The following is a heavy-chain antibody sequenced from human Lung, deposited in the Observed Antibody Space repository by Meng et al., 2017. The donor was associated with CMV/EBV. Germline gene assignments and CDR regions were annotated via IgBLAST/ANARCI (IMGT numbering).Heavy chain of an antibody. J-gene: IGHJ6*02. CDR2: ISRTGIMI. D-gene: IGHD1-14*01. Sequence: SXTGSGFTFSSYSMNWVRQAPGKGLEWVSYISRTGIMIYYADSVKGRLTISRDNARNSVYLQMNSLRAEDSAVYFCARDRGGPEIFDMDVWGQGXTVTVSS. V-gene: IGHV3-48*03. CDR1: GFTFSSYS. CDR3: ARDRGGPEIFDMDV.